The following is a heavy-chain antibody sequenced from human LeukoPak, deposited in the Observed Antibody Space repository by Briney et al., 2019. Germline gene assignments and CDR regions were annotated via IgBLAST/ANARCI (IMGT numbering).Heavy chain of an antibody. CDR2: ITPYNGNT. Sequence: ASVKVSCKASGYTFINYGITWVRQAPGQGLEWMGWITPYNGNTNYPQKLQDRATMTTDTSTSTAYMELRSPRSDDTAVYYCARGEGFLDYWGQGTLVTVSS. D-gene: IGHD3-16*01. CDR3: ARGEGFLDY. J-gene: IGHJ4*02. CDR1: GYTFINYG. V-gene: IGHV1-18*01.